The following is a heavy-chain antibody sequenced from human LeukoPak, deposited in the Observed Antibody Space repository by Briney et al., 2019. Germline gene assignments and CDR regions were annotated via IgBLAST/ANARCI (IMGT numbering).Heavy chain of an antibody. J-gene: IGHJ4*02. CDR2: IKQDGSEK. D-gene: IGHD6-19*01. CDR1: GFTFSSYW. CDR3: ARDNSIAVAGIEERGFDY. Sequence: GGSLRLSCAASGFTFSSYWMSWVRQAPGKGLEWVANIKQDGSEKYYVDSVKGRFTISRDNAKNSLYLQMSSLRAEDTAVYYCARDNSIAVAGIEERGFDYWGQGTLVTVSS. V-gene: IGHV3-7*03.